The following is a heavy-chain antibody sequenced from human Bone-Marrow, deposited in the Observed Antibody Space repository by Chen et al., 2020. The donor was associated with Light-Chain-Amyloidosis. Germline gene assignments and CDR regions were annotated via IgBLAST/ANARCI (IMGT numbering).Heavy chain of an antibody. CDR2: INWDSTAT. J-gene: IGHJ3*02. CDR1: GFVFSAYS. V-gene: IGHV3-48*01. CDR3: VRDHNWAFDI. Sequence: GGSLSLSCLASGFVFSAYSMNWVRQAPGKGLEWISYINWDSTATYYPDSMRGRCTISRDNGKNSLYLQLNSLRAEDTALYFCVRDHNWAFDIWGQGTVVTVSS.